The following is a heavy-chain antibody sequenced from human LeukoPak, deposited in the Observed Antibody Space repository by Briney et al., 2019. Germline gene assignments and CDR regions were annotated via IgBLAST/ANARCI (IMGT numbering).Heavy chain of an antibody. CDR2: SGSP. Sequence: SETLSLTCSVSGDSVSSAGYHWSWIRQAPGKGLEWIGHSGSPSYNPSLKSCVKISIDTSKNQFSLKVSTVTAADTAVYYCTTYYVGEGGRGHWGPGTLVTVSS. D-gene: IGHD2-21*01. V-gene: IGHV4-61*08. CDR1: GDSVSSAGYH. J-gene: IGHJ4*02. CDR3: TTYYVGEGGRGH.